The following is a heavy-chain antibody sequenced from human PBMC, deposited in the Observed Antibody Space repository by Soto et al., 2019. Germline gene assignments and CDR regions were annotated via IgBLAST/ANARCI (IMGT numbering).Heavy chain of an antibody. Sequence: SETLSLTCSVSGGSVSNKTYYWSWIRQPPGKRLERIGYVYYSGTTNYNPSLKSRVTISVDLSKNQFSLRLSSVTTADTALYYCARTTAVPNTLRSRYFFDYWGQGTLVTVSS. J-gene: IGHJ4*02. CDR3: ARTTAVPNTLRSRYFFDY. V-gene: IGHV4-61*01. CDR1: GGSVSNKTYY. CDR2: VYYSGTT. D-gene: IGHD4-17*01.